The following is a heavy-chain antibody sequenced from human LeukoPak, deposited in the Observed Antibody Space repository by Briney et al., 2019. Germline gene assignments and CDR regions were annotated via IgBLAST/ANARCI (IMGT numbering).Heavy chain of an antibody. V-gene: IGHV4-39*01. J-gene: IGHJ3*02. D-gene: IGHD3-22*01. Sequence: SETLSLTCTVSGGSIGSSSYYWGWIRQPPGKGLEWIGSIYYSGSTYYNPSLKSRVTISVDTSKNQFSLKLSSVTAADTAVYYCARQSGYYSVDAFDIWGQGTMVTVSS. CDR2: IYYSGST. CDR1: GGSIGSSSYY. CDR3: ARQSGYYSVDAFDI.